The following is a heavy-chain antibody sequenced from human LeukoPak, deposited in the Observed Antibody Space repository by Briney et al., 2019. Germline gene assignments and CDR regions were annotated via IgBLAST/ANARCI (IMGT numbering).Heavy chain of an antibody. D-gene: IGHD6-13*01. J-gene: IGHJ4*02. V-gene: IGHV4-4*07. CDR2: IYTSGST. CDR1: GGSISSYY. Sequence: ASETLSLTCTVSGGSISSYYRSWIRQPAGKGLEWIGRIYTSGSTNYSPSLKSRVTMSVDTSKNEFSLKLNSVTAADTAVYYCARESTVAGTARYLDYWGQGTLVTVSS. CDR3: ARESTVAGTARYLDY.